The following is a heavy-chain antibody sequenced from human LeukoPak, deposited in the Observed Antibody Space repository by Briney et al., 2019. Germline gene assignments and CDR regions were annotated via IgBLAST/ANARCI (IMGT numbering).Heavy chain of an antibody. V-gene: IGHV3-21*01. CDR3: ARDSSSWSGEPAYYFDS. CDR2: VSVSSDYI. Sequence: PGGSLRLSCAASGFTFSSYSMNWVRQAPGEALEWVSSVSVSSDYIYYADSVKGRFTISRDNAKNSLYLQINTVRGECTAVCYCARDSSSWSGEPAYYFDSWGQGTLVTVSS. J-gene: IGHJ4*02. D-gene: IGHD6-13*01. CDR1: GFTFSSYS.